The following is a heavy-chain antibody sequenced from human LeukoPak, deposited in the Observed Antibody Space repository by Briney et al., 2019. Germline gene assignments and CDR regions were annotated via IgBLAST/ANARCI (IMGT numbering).Heavy chain of an antibody. Sequence: GGSLRLSCPASGFTFSSYAMHWVRQAPGKGLEYVSAISSNGGSTYYADSVKGRFTISRDNSKNTLYLQMSSLRAEDTAVFYCVKGLTIGALDYWGQGTLVTVSS. D-gene: IGHD4/OR15-4a*01. CDR1: GFTFSSYA. J-gene: IGHJ4*02. CDR3: VKGLTIGALDY. V-gene: IGHV3-64D*06. CDR2: ISSNGGST.